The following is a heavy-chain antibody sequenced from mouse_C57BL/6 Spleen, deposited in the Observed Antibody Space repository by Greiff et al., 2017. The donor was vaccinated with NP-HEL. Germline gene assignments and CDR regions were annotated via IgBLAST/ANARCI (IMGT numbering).Heavy chain of an antibody. Sequence: QVQLQQPGAELVKPGASVKLSCKASGYTFTSYWMQWVNQRPGQGLEWIGEIDPSDSYTNYNQKFKGKATLTVDTSSSTAYMQLSSLTSEDSAVYYCAKTAQSYYFDYWGQGTTLTVSS. V-gene: IGHV1-50*01. D-gene: IGHD3-2*02. CDR1: GYTFTSYW. CDR2: IDPSDSYT. CDR3: AKTAQSYYFDY. J-gene: IGHJ2*01.